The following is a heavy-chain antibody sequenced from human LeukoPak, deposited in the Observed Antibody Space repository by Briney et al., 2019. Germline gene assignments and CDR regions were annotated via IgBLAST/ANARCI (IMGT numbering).Heavy chain of an antibody. J-gene: IGHJ4*02. V-gene: IGHV3-7*01. D-gene: IGHD6-19*01. CDR3: ARVRGSGCLDY. CDR2: IKQDGSEK. Sequence: GGSLRFSCAASGFSFSSYWMTWVRQAPGKGLEWVANIKQDGSEKYYVDSVKGRFTISRDNAKNSLYLQMNSLRAEDTAVYYCARVRGSGCLDYWGQGTLVTVSS. CDR1: GFSFSSYW.